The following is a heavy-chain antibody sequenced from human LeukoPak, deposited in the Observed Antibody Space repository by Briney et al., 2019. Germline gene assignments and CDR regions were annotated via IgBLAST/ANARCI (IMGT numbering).Heavy chain of an antibody. CDR2: IYHSGST. CDR3: ARERDYDFWSGSSPYYFDY. CDR1: GGSLSSGAYY. V-gene: IGHV4-30-2*01. Sequence: SETLSLTCTVSGGSLSSGAYYWSWIRQPPGKGLEWIGYIYHSGSTYYNPSLKSRVSISVDRSKNQFSLKLSSVTAADTAVYYCARERDYDFWSGSSPYYFDYWGQGTLVTVSS. D-gene: IGHD3-3*01. J-gene: IGHJ4*02.